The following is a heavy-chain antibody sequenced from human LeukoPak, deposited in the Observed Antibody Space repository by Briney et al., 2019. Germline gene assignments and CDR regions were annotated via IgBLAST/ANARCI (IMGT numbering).Heavy chain of an antibody. CDR2: ISAYNGNT. J-gene: IGHJ6*03. D-gene: IGHD6-13*01. CDR1: GYTFTSYG. V-gene: IGHV1-18*01. Sequence: ASVKVSCKVSGYTFTSYGISWVRQAPGQGLEWMGWISAYNGNTNYAQKLQGRVTITTDTSTSTPYMELRSLRSDDTAVYYCAREKAAHLNYYYYYYMDVWGKGTTVTVSS. CDR3: AREKAAHLNYYYYYYMDV.